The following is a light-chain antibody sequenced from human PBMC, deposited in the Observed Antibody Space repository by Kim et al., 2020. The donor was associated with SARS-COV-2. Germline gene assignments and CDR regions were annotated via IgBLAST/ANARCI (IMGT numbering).Light chain of an antibody. Sequence: ASVGDRVASTCRASQSISSWLAWYQQKPGKAPKLLIYKASSLESGVPSRFSGSGSGTEFTLTISSLQPDDFATYYCQQYNSYSPTFGQGTKVDIK. V-gene: IGKV1-5*03. CDR1: QSISSW. CDR3: QQYNSYSPT. J-gene: IGKJ1*01. CDR2: KAS.